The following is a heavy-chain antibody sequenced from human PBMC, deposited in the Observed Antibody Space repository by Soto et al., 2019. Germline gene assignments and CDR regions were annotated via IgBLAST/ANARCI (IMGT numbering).Heavy chain of an antibody. Sequence: GGSLRLSCAASGFTFSSYAMNWVRQAPGKGLEWVSAISGSGGSAYYADSVKGRFTISRDNSKNTLYLQMNSLRAEDTAVYYCAKDLILRRFPMVFDYWGQGTLVTVSS. CDR3: AKDLILRRFPMVFDY. CDR2: ISGSGGSA. D-gene: IGHD3-3*01. CDR1: GFTFSSYA. J-gene: IGHJ4*02. V-gene: IGHV3-23*01.